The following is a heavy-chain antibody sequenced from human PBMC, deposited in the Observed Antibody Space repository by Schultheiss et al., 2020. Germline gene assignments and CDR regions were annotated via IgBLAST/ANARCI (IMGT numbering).Heavy chain of an antibody. J-gene: IGHJ4*02. CDR1: GGSFSGYY. Sequence: SETLSLTCAVYGGSFSGYYWSWIRQPPGKGLEWIGEINHSGSTNYNPSLKSRVTISVDTSKNQFSLKLSSVTAADTAVYYCARPTTVNTNLAFDYWGQGTLVTVSS. CDR2: INHSGST. V-gene: IGHV4-34*09. CDR3: ARPTTVNTNLAFDY. D-gene: IGHD4-17*01.